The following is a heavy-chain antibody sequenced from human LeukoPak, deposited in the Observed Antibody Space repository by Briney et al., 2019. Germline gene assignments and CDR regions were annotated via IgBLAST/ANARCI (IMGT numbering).Heavy chain of an antibody. D-gene: IGHD3-3*01. CDR3: ARHGESITIFGVGSLPDI. Sequence: PSQTLSLTCTVSGGSISSGSYYWSWIRQPAGKGLEWIGRIYTSGSTNYNPSLKSRVTISVDTSKNQFSLKLSSVTAADTAVYYCARHGESITIFGVGSLPDIWGQGTMVTVSS. V-gene: IGHV4-61*02. J-gene: IGHJ3*02. CDR2: IYTSGST. CDR1: GGSISSGSYY.